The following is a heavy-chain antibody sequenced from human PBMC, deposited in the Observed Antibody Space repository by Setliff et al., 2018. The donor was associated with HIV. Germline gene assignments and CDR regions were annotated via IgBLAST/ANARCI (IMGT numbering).Heavy chain of an antibody. CDR3: ARVPVSSYYYYMDV. J-gene: IGHJ6*03. V-gene: IGHV1-18*01. CDR2: ISASSVNT. CDR1: GYTFINYH. D-gene: IGHD6-13*01. Sequence: VASVKVSCKASGYTFINYHITWVRQAPGQGLEWVGSISASSVNTNYTQGRVTMTTDTSTSTAYMELGSLRSDDSAVYYCARVPVSSYYYYMDVWGKGTTVTVSS.